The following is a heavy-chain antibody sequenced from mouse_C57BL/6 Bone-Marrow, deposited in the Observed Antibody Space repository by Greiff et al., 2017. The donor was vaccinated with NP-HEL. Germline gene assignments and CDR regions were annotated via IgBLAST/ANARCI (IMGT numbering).Heavy chain of an antibody. Sequence: VMLVESGAELARPGASVKLSCKASGYTFTSYGISWVKQGTGQGLEWIGEIYPRSGNTYYNEKFKGKATLTADKSSSTAYMELRSLTSEDSAVYFCAGYPTLYYAMDYWGQGTSVTVSS. D-gene: IGHD2-2*01. CDR2: IYPRSGNT. V-gene: IGHV1-81*01. J-gene: IGHJ4*01. CDR1: GYTFTSYG. CDR3: AGYPTLYYAMDY.